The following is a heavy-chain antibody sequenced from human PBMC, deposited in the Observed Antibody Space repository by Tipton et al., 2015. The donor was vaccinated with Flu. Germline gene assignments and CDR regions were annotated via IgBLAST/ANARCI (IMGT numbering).Heavy chain of an antibody. CDR1: GGSISSYS. Sequence: TLSLTCTVSGGSISSYSWSWIRQPPGKGLEWIGYIYYSWSTNYNPSLKSRVTISVDTSKNQFSLKLSSVTAADTAVYYCARHEPSQRAFDIWGQGTMVTVSS. V-gene: IGHV4-59*08. CDR2: IYYSWST. CDR3: ARHEPSQRAFDI. J-gene: IGHJ3*02.